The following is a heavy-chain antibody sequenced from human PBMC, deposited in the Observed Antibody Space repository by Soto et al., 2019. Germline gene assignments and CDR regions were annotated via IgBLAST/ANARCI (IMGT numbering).Heavy chain of an antibody. Sequence: QVQLVQSGAEVKKPGASVKVSCKASGYTFTSYGISWVRQAPGQGLEWMGWISAYNGNTNYAQKLQGRVTMTTDTSTGTAELELRGLRSDDTDVYYCARDMHYYDSSGYWYYYYYGMDVWGQGSTVTV. CDR2: ISAYNGNT. CDR1: GYTFTSYG. V-gene: IGHV1-18*01. J-gene: IGHJ6*02. CDR3: ARDMHYYDSSGYWYYYYYGMDV. D-gene: IGHD3-22*01.